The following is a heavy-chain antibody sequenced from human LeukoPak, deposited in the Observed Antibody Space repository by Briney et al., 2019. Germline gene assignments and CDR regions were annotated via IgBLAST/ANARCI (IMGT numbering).Heavy chain of an antibody. D-gene: IGHD2-15*01. CDR2: IYYSGST. CDR1: GASISSSSYY. V-gene: IGHV4-39*01. J-gene: IGHJ3*02. Sequence: SETLSLTCTVSGASISSSSYYWGWIRQPPGKGLEWIGSIYYSGSTYYNPSLKRRVTISVDTSKNQFSLKLSSVTAADTAVYYCARHSRGVTSGPAFDIWGQGQWSPSLQ. CDR3: ARHSRGVTSGPAFDI.